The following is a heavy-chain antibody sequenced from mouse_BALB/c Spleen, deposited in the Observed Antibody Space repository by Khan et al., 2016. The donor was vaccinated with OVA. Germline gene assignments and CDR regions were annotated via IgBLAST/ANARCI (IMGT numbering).Heavy chain of an antibody. D-gene: IGHD4-1*01. CDR1: GFTFSSYS. CDR3: ADHLTGSFVY. CDR2: ISSGGDYT. J-gene: IGHJ3*01. V-gene: IGHV5-6*01. Sequence: EVQLVESGGDLVKPGGSLKLSCAASGFTFSSYSMSWVRQTPDKRLEWVASISSGGDYTYYPDSVQGRFTISRDNATNTLYLQMSDLKSEDTAMYYCADHLTGSFVYWGQGTRVTVSA.